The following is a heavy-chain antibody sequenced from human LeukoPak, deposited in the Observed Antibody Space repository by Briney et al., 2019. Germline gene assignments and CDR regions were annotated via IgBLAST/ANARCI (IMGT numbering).Heavy chain of an antibody. V-gene: IGHV4-59*12. Sequence: PSETLCLTCIVSGASITTYSWNWLRQSPGKGLEWIGYFSLGVGGTASYTTSLKSRITISVDTSKNQFSLKLSSVTAADTAVYYCARDWVGATHDWGQGTLVTVSS. CDR3: ARDWVGATHD. J-gene: IGHJ4*02. CDR2: FSLGVGGTA. CDR1: GASITTYS. D-gene: IGHD1-26*01.